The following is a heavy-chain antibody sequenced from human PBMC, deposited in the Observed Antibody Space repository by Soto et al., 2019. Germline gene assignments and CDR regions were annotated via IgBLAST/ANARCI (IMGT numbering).Heavy chain of an antibody. CDR2: IIPIFGTA. CDR3: ARTSCSGGSCYLFDC. D-gene: IGHD2-15*01. Sequence: ASVKVSCKASGGTFSSYAISWVRQAPGQGLEWMGGIIPIFGTANYAQKFQGRVTITADESTSTAYMELSSLRSEDTAVYYCARTSCSGGSCYLFDCWGQGTLVTVSS. V-gene: IGHV1-69*13. J-gene: IGHJ4*02. CDR1: GGTFSSYA.